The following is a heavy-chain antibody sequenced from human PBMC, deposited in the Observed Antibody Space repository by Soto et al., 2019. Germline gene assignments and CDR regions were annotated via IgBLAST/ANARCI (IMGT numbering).Heavy chain of an antibody. J-gene: IGHJ4*02. V-gene: IGHV4-34*01. Sequence: TFETLSLPWTVFGWSFRTFYWSRIRQPPGKGLEWIGEINHSGNTNYNPSLMGRVTMSFDTSKNQFSLKLSSVTAADTAVYYCTGPYPYYFDSWGQGTLVTVSS. CDR2: INHSGNT. CDR3: TGPYPYYFDS. CDR1: GWSFRTFY.